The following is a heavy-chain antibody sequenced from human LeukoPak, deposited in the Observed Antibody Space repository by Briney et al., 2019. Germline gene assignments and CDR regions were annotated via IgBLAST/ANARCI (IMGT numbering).Heavy chain of an antibody. CDR2: IYTSGST. CDR3: ARTRRQLVTLYYYYYYMDV. Sequence: PSETLSLTCTVSGGSISSYYWSWIRQPAGKGLEWIGRIYTSGSTNYNPSLKSRVTMSVDASKNQFSLKLSSVTAADTAVYYCARTRRQLVTLYYYYYYMDVWGKGTTVTVSS. CDR1: GGSISSYY. V-gene: IGHV4-4*07. J-gene: IGHJ6*03. D-gene: IGHD6-13*01.